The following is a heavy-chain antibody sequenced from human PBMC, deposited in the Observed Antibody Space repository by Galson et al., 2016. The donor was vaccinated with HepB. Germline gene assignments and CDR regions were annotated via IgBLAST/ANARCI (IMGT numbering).Heavy chain of an antibody. D-gene: IGHD6-13*01. V-gene: IGHV3-13*04. CDR3: ARSGRGQQLNFDY. CDR2: IGTAGDT. Sequence: LRLSCAASGFTFSTYDMHWVRQASRKGLEWVSAIGTAGDTYYAGSVKGRFTISRDNAKNSIYLQMNSVRVGDTAVYYCARSGRGQQLNFDYWGQGTLVTVSS. J-gene: IGHJ4*02. CDR1: GFTFSTYD.